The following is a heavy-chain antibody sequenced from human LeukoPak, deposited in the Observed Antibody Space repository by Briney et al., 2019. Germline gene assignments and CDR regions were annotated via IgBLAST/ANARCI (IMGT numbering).Heavy chain of an antibody. CDR3: ARSTFVYAFGY. J-gene: IGHJ4*02. Sequence: PGGSLRLSCAASGFSFSSYWMGWVRQAPGKGLEWVANIKQDGSEKNYGDSVKGRFTISRDNAKNSVYLQMNSLRDEDTAVYYCARSTFVYAFGYWGQGTLVTVSS. V-gene: IGHV3-7*05. CDR1: GFSFSSYW. D-gene: IGHD3-16*01. CDR2: IKQDGSEK.